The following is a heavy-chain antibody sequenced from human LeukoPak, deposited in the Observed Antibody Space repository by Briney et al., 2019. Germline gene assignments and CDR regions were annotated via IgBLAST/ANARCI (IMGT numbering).Heavy chain of an antibody. Sequence: SGGSLRLSCAASGFTFSSSAMSWVRPAPGKGLEWVSTIRGSGDRTYYADSVKGRFTISRDNSKNTLFLHMNSLRAEDTAVYSCAKGYYGSGSYGWFDYWGQGTLVTVSS. CDR3: AKGYYGSGSYGWFDY. CDR2: IRGSGDRT. J-gene: IGHJ4*02. CDR1: GFTFSSSA. V-gene: IGHV3-23*01. D-gene: IGHD3-10*01.